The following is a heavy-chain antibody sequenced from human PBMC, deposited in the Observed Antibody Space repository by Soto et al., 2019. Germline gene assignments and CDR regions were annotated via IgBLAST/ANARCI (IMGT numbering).Heavy chain of an antibody. CDR3: ARYQGQWPPYFDY. V-gene: IGHV3-33*01. CDR2: IWYDGSNK. Sequence: QVQLVESGGGVVQPGRSLRLSCAASGFTFSSYGMHWVRQAPGKGLEWVAVIWYDGSNKYYADSVKGRFTISRDNSKNTLYLQMNSLRAEDTAVYYCARYQGQWPPYFDYWGQGTLVTVSS. J-gene: IGHJ4*02. CDR1: GFTFSSYG. D-gene: IGHD6-19*01.